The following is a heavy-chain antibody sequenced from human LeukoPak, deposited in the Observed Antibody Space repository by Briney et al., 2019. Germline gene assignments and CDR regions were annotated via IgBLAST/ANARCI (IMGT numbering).Heavy chain of an antibody. CDR1: GGTFSSYA. CDR2: TIPIFGTA. Sequence: GSSVKVSCKASGGTFSSYAISWVRQAPGQGLEWMGGTIPIFGTANYAQKFQGRVTITTDESTSTAYMELSSLRSEDTAVYYCARVEEWEFDPWGQGTLVTVSS. CDR3: ARVEEWEFDP. J-gene: IGHJ5*02. V-gene: IGHV1-69*05. D-gene: IGHD1-26*01.